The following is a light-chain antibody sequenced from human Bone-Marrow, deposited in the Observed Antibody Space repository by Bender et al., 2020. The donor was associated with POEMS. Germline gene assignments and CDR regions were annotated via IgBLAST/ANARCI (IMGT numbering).Light chain of an antibody. CDR3: SSYSRRTTLV. V-gene: IGLV2-14*03. Sequence: QSALTQPASVSGSPGQSLTISCAGTKNDIGGYDFVAWYQQHPGAAPQLILYDVTHRPSGVSHRFSGSKSGSTASLTISGLQDEDEATYFCSSYSRRTTLVFGGGTKLTVL. J-gene: IGLJ2*01. CDR2: DVT. CDR1: KNDIGGYDF.